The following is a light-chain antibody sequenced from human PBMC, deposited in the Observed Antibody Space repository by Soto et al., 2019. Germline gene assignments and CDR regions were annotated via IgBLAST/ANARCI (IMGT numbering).Light chain of an antibody. CDR1: QSIGNY. CDR2: DVF. CDR3: LQPAAWPWT. V-gene: IGKV3-11*01. J-gene: IGKJ1*01. Sequence: EIVLTQAPATLSLSPGERATLSCRASQSIGNYIAWYQQKPCQAPRLLVYDVFNRATGIPARFSGSGSGTDFTLTISSLEPEDFAVYYCLQPAAWPWTFDQGTKVEVK.